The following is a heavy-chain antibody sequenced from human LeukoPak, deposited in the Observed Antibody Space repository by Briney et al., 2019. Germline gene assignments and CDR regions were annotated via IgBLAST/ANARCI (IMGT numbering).Heavy chain of an antibody. CDR2: INPSSGAT. CDR1: GYTFTGYY. CDR3: AREGSSGQDWYAFDI. D-gene: IGHD5-12*01. J-gene: IGHJ3*02. V-gene: IGHV1-2*02. Sequence: ASVKVSCKASGYTFTGYYLHWVRQAPGQGLEWMGWINPSSGATNYAQKFQGRVTMTRDTSITTSYMEFSSLRSDDTAMYYCAREGSSGQDWYAFDIWGQGTMLTVSS.